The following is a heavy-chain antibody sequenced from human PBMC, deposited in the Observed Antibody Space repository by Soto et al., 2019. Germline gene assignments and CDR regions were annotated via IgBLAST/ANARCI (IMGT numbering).Heavy chain of an antibody. CDR3: ARESRDTCGWYGAFDF. D-gene: IGHD6-19*01. CDR2: IKSKTDGGTT. Sequence: AGSLTLSCAASGLTLRNAWLSWVRLAPGKGLEWVGRIKSKTDGGTTDSPAPLNGRFTITTDDSKNTLYLPMNSLKTEDTAVYYCARESRDTCGWYGAFDFWGQGTMVTVSS. V-gene: IGHV3-15*01. J-gene: IGHJ3*01. CDR1: GLTLRNAW.